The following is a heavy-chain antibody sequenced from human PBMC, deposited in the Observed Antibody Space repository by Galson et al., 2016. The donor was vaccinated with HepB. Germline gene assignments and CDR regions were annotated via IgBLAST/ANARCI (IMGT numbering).Heavy chain of an antibody. CDR1: GYTFTTYG. CDR2: ISAYNGDT. V-gene: IGHV1-18*04. Sequence: SVKVSCKASGYTFTTYGVSWVRQAPGQGLAWMGWISAYNGDTNYAHEVQGRVTMTTDTSTSTAYMEPRRLRSDDTAIYYCARDRPTIFGVQPPFDYWGQGTLVTVSS. J-gene: IGHJ4*02. CDR3: ARDRPTIFGVQPPFDY. D-gene: IGHD3-3*01.